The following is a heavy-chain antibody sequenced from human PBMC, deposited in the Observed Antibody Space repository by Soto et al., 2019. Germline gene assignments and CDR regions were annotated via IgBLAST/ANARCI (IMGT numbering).Heavy chain of an antibody. J-gene: IGHJ4*02. D-gene: IGHD6-13*01. CDR3: AKGIAAAGTGGGVDY. CDR2: ISWNSGSI. CDR1: GFTFDDYA. V-gene: IGHV3-9*01. Sequence: LRLSCAASGFTFDDYAMHWVRQAPGKGLEWVSGISWNSGSIGYADSVKGRFTISRDNAKNSLYLQMNSLRAEDTALYYCAKGIAAAGTGGGVDYWGQGTLVTVSS.